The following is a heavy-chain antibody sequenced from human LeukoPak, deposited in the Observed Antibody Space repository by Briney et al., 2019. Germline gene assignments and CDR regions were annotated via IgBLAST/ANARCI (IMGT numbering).Heavy chain of an antibody. CDR3: SSWPLDY. J-gene: IGHJ4*02. V-gene: IGHV4-61*02. D-gene: IGHD6-13*01. CDR2: VYTSGST. CDR1: GGSLSSASYY. Sequence: PSQTLSLTCTVSGGSLSSASYYWSWLRQPAGTGLEWIGRVYTSGSTNYNPSLERRVTLSVDTPKNQFPLNLSSVTRADTAVYYRSSWPLDYWGQGDLVTVSS.